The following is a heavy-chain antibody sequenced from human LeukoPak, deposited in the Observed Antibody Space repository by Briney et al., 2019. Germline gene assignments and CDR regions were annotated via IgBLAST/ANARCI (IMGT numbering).Heavy chain of an antibody. D-gene: IGHD3-9*01. CDR1: GFTFSSYG. Sequence: GGSLRLSCAASGFTFSSYGMSWVRQAPGKGLEWVSGINWNGGSTGYADSVKGRFTISRDNAKNSLYLQMNSLRAEDTALYYCARGHSEAYYDILTALIFFDYWGQGTLVTVSS. CDR3: ARGHSEAYYDILTALIFFDY. V-gene: IGHV3-20*04. CDR2: INWNGGST. J-gene: IGHJ4*02.